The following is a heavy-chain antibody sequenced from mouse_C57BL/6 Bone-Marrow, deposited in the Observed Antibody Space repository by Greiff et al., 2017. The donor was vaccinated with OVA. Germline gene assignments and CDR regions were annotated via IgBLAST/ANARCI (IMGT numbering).Heavy chain of an antibody. CDR3: ARWGVVAYYFDY. CDR2: IYPRSGNT. CDR1: GYTFTSYG. V-gene: IGHV1-81*01. Sequence: QVQLQQSGAELARPGASVKLSCKASGYTFTSYGISWVKQRTGQGLEWIGEIYPRSGNTYYNEKFKGKATLTADKSSSTADMELRSLTSEDSAVYYCARWGVVAYYFDYWGQGTTLTVSS. J-gene: IGHJ2*01. D-gene: IGHD1-1*01.